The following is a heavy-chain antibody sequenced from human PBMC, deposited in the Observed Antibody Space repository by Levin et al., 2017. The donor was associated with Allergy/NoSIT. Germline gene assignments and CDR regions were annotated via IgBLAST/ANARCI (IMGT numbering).Heavy chain of an antibody. Sequence: GESLKISCAASGFSFSDYYMNWIRQAPGKGLEWVSYISQTGGTIYYADSMKGRITTSRDNARNSLYLQINGLRAEDTALYYCTREGIVGATTEWGQGTLVTVSS. CDR3: TREGIVGATTE. CDR2: ISQTGGTI. D-gene: IGHD1-26*01. V-gene: IGHV3-11*01. J-gene: IGHJ4*02. CDR1: GFSFSDYY.